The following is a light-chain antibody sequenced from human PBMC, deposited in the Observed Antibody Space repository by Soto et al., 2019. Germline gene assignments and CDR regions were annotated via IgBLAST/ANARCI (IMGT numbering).Light chain of an antibody. CDR2: DAS. CDR1: QYIYNY. Sequence: IHMTHSPSSLSASLGDIVTITFRASQYIYNYLSWYQQKPGKAPKLLIYDASSLQSGVPPRFSGSGSGTDFTLSINSLQPEDFATYYCQQTYSTPLTFGGGTKVDNK. CDR3: QQTYSTPLT. J-gene: IGKJ4*01. V-gene: IGKV1-39*01.